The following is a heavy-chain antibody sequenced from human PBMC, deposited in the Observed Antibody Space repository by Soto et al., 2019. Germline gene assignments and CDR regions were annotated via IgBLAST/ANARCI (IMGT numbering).Heavy chain of an antibody. CDR2: IYSSGST. D-gene: IGHD2-15*01. CDR3: ARHLTYCSAGSCYSDFPYYGMDV. V-gene: IGHV4-30-4*01. CDR1: GGCISSDVHY. J-gene: IGHJ6*02. Sequence: PSETLSLTCTVSGGCISSDVHYWSWFRQPPGKGLEWIGYIYSSGSTYYNPSLKSQVSVSVDTSKNQFSLKLSSVTAADTAVYYCARHLTYCSAGSCYSDFPYYGMDVWGQGTTVTVSS.